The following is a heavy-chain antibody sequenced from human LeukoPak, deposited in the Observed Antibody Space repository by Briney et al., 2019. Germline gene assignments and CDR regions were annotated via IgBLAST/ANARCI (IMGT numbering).Heavy chain of an antibody. CDR2: ISTNSAFI. V-gene: IGHV3-21*01. J-gene: IGHJ4*02. CDR1: GFTFINYS. Sequence: GGSLRLSCTASGFTFINYSMNWVRQAPGKGLEWVSSISTNSAFIFYADSVRGRFTISRDHARSSLSLQMHSLTADDTAVYYCARSRRDSAWYIDDYWGQGTLVTVSS. D-gene: IGHD6-13*01. CDR3: ARSRRDSAWYIDDY.